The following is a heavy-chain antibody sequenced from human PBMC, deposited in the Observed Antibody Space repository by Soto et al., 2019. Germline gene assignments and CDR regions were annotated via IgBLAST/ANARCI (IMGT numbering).Heavy chain of an antibody. CDR1: GCTFSSYA. V-gene: IGHV1-69*13. CDR3: ARDPGEGLRNYYYYYGMDV. D-gene: IGHD5-12*01. CDR2: IIPIFGTA. J-gene: IGHJ6*02. Sequence: EASVKVSCKASGCTFSSYAISWVRQAPGQGLEWMGGIIPIFGTANYAQKFQGRVTITADESTSTAYMELSSLRSEDTAVYYCARDPGEGLRNYYYYYGMDVWGQGTTVTVSS.